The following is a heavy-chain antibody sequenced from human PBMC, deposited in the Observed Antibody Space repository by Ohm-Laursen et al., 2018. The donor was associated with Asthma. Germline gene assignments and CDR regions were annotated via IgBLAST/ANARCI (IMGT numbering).Heavy chain of an antibody. Sequence: SVKVSCKASGGTFSSYAISWVRQAPGQGLEWMGGIIPIFGIANYAQKFQGRVTITADKSTSTAYMELSSLRSEDTAVYYCARELRFLDGGNWFDPWGQGTLVTVSS. CDR1: GGTFSSYA. V-gene: IGHV1-69*10. J-gene: IGHJ5*02. D-gene: IGHD3-3*01. CDR2: IIPIFGIA. CDR3: ARELRFLDGGNWFDP.